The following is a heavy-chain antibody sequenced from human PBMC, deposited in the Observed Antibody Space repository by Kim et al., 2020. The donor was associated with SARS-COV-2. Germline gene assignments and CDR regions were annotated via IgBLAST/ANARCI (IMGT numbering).Heavy chain of an antibody. D-gene: IGHD6-19*01. CDR1: GFTFSSYW. V-gene: IGHV3-7*03. CDR2: IKQDGSEK. J-gene: IGHJ4*02. Sequence: GGSLRLSCAASGFTFSSYWMSWVRQAQGKGLEWVANIKQDGSEKYYVDSVKGRFTISRDNAKNSLYLQMNSLRAEDTAVYYCARSPTGWYSGYFDYWGQGTLVTVSS. CDR3: ARSPTGWYSGYFDY.